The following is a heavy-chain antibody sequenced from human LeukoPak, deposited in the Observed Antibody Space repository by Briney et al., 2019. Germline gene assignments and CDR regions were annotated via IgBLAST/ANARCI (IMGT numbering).Heavy chain of an antibody. CDR1: GGSISSYY. CDR2: IYYSGST. J-gene: IGHJ6*02. D-gene: IGHD2-15*01. Sequence: AETLSLTCTVSGGSISSYYWSWVRQPPGKGLEWIGDIYYSGSTNYNPSLQSPVTISVSTSKNHFSLKLSSVTAADTAVYYCARDHLHCSGGSCLNYGMDVWGQGTTVTVSS. CDR3: ARDHLHCSGGSCLNYGMDV. V-gene: IGHV4-59*01.